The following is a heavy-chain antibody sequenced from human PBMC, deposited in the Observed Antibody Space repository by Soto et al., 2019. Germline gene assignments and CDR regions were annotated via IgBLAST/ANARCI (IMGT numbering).Heavy chain of an antibody. CDR2: IYHTGST. CDR1: NGSITNDNW. CDR3: ARIWGALAKTAGWFGP. D-gene: IGHD3-16*01. J-gene: IGHJ5*02. Sequence: QVQLQESGPGLVKPSGTLSLTCAVSNGSITNDNWWSWVRQSPGKGLEWIGDIYHTGSTNYNPSHKSRVIISIDKAKNSFSLRLSPVTAADTAVYYCARIWGALAKTAGWFGPWGQGTLVTVSS. V-gene: IGHV4-4*02.